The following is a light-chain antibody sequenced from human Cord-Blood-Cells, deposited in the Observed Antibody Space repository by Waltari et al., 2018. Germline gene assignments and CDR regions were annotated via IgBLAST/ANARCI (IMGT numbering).Light chain of an antibody. CDR3: CSYAGSSTWV. V-gene: IGLV2-23*01. Sequence: QSALTQPPSVSRSPGHALTIPCPGTSSDVGTSNIVSWYQQHPGKAPKLMIYEGSKRPSGVSNRFSGSKSGNTASLTISGLQAEDEADYYCCSYAGSSTWVFGGGTKLTVL. CDR2: EGS. CDR1: SSDVGTSNI. J-gene: IGLJ3*02.